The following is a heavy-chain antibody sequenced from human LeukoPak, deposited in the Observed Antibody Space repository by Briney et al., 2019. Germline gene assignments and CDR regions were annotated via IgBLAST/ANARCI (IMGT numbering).Heavy chain of an antibody. J-gene: IGHJ4*02. D-gene: IGHD3-16*02. CDR3: GSVIAGAIDY. V-gene: IGHV3-7*01. Sequence: GGSLRLSCAASGFTFSGHSMTWVRQAPGKGLEWVANINLDGSERFYVDFVKGRFTISRDNADNSMYLQMNSLRAEGTAVYCCGSVIAGAIDYWGQGTLVTVSS. CDR1: GFTFSGHS. CDR2: INLDGSER.